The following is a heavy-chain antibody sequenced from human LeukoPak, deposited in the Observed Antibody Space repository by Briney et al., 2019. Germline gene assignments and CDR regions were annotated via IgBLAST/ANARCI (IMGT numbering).Heavy chain of an antibody. CDR2: INHDGSST. J-gene: IGHJ4*02. CDR1: GFTFTTFW. D-gene: IGHD3-22*01. CDR3: VRDWGYDSSGYWQKYFDT. Sequence: GGSLRLSCATSGFTFTTFWMHWIRQAPGKGLVWVSRINHDGSSTNYADSVKGRFTISRDNAKNTVFLQMNSLRAEDTAVYYCVRDWGYDSSGYWQKYFDTWGQGTLVTVSS. V-gene: IGHV3-74*01.